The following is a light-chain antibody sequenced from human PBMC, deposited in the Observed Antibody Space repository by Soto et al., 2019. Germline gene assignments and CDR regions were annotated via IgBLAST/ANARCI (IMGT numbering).Light chain of an antibody. CDR1: SSDVGGYNY. J-gene: IGLJ1*01. V-gene: IGLV2-8*01. CDR2: EVS. Sequence: QSVLTQPPSASGSPGQSVTSCCTGTSSDVGGYNYVSWYQQHPGKAPKLMIYEVSERPSGVPDRFSGSKSGNTASPTVSGLQAEDEADYYCSSYAGSNNYVFGTGTKVTVL. CDR3: SSYAGSNNYV.